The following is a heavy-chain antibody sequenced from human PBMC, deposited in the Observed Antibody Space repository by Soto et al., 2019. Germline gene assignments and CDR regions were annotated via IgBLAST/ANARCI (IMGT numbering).Heavy chain of an antibody. Sequence: VQVVESGGALVKPGGSLRLSCAASGFTFSRAWMGWVRQAPGKGLEWVGRIKSKAAGGTTDYSAPVKGRFAISRDDSKNTVFLQMNFLRVEDTAVYYCTIDWGMRKRPLFDQWGQGTRVTVSS. D-gene: IGHD2-8*01. CDR1: GFTFSRAW. V-gene: IGHV3-15*02. J-gene: IGHJ4*02. CDR2: IKSKAAGGTT. CDR3: TIDWGMRKRPLFDQ.